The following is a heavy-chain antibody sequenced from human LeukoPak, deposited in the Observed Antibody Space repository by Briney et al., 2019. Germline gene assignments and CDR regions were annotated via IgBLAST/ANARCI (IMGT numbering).Heavy chain of an antibody. CDR3: ARDEIEWEPV. CDR2: IYSSGST. J-gene: IGHJ4*02. D-gene: IGHD1-26*01. Sequence: SETLSLTCNVSGGSISSGTYYWSWIWQPAGKGLEWIGRIYSSGSTDYNPSLKRRVTISVDTSKNQFSLKLSSVTAADTAVYYCARDEIEWEPVWGQGTLVTVSS. CDR1: GGSISSGTYY. V-gene: IGHV4-61*02.